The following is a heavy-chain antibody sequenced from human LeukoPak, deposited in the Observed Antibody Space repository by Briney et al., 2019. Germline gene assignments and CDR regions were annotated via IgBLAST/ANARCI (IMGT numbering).Heavy chain of an antibody. CDR1: GYTFTSYD. J-gene: IGHJ6*03. CDR2: MNPNSDNT. CDR3: ARGNDFWMDYYYMDV. V-gene: IGHV1-8*01. D-gene: IGHD3-3*01. Sequence: ASVKVSCKASGYTFTSYDTYWVRQATGQGLEWMGWMNPNSDNTGYAQKFQGRVTMTRNTSISTAYMELSSLRSKDTAVYYCARGNDFWMDYYYMDVWGKGTTVTVSS.